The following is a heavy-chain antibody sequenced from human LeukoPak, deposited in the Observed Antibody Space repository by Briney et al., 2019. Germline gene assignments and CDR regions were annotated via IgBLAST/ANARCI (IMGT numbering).Heavy chain of an antibody. CDR3: ATGKSTVTTNFDY. J-gene: IGHJ4*02. D-gene: IGHD4-17*01. CDR1: GYTLTELS. Sequence: ASVKVSCKVSGYTLTELSIHWVRQAPGKGLEWMGGFDPEDGETIYAQKFQGRVTMTEDTSTDTAYMELSSLRSEDTAVYYCATGKSTVTTNFDYWGQGTLVTVSS. CDR2: FDPEDGET. V-gene: IGHV1-24*01.